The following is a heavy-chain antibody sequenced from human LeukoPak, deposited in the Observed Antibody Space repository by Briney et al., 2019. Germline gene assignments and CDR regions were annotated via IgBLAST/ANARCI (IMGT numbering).Heavy chain of an antibody. CDR1: GGTFSSYA. J-gene: IGHJ4*02. D-gene: IGHD3-9*01. Sequence: ASVKVSCKASGGTFSSYAISWVRQATGQGLEWMGWMNPNSGNADYAQKFQGRVTMTRNTSISTAYLELSSLRSEDTAVYYCARGFNIYYNKEFDYWGQGTLVTVSS. V-gene: IGHV1-8*02. CDR2: MNPNSGNA. CDR3: ARGFNIYYNKEFDY.